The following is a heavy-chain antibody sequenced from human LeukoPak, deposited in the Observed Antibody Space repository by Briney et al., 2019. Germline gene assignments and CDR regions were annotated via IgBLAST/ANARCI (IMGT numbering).Heavy chain of an antibody. CDR1: GFTFSSYG. Sequence: GGSLRLSCAASGFTFSSYGMHWVRQAPGKGLEWVSYISSSSSTIYYADSVKGRFTISRDNAKNTLYLQMNSLRAEDTAVYYCAKEQASYGSGSDAFDIWGQGTMVTVSS. D-gene: IGHD3-10*01. CDR3: AKEQASYGSGSDAFDI. V-gene: IGHV3-48*04. CDR2: ISSSSSTI. J-gene: IGHJ3*02.